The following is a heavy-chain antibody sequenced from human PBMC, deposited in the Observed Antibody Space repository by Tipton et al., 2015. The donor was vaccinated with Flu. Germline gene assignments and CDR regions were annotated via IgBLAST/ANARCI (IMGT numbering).Heavy chain of an antibody. CDR2: ISHTGT. J-gene: IGHJ4*02. CDR3: ATESPPDY. CDR1: GAPVRGGIYS. Sequence: TLSLTCAVSGAPVRGGIYSWNWIRQPPGKGLEWIGSISHTGTYYKPSLRTRAAISADRSKNQFSLELTSVTAADTAVYYWATESPPDYWGQGILVTVSS. V-gene: IGHV4-30-2*01.